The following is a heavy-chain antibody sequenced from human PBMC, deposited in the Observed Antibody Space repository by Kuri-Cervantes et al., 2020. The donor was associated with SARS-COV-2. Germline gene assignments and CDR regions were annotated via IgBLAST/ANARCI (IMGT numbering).Heavy chain of an antibody. J-gene: IGHJ4*02. CDR2: INPSGGST. CDR1: GYTFTSYY. D-gene: IGHD2-15*01. Sequence: ASVKVSCKASGYTFTSYYMHWVRQAPGQGLKWMGIINPSGGSTSYAQKFQGRVTITADESTSTAYMELSSLRSEDTAVYYCASLAGLEAEFQDYWGQGTLVTVSS. CDR3: ASLAGLEAEFQDY. V-gene: IGHV1-46*01.